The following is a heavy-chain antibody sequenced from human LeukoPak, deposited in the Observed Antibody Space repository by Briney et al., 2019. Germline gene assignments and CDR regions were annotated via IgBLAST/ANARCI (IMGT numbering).Heavy chain of an antibody. V-gene: IGHV1-2*02. J-gene: IGHJ6*03. D-gene: IGHD2-15*01. CDR2: INPNSGGT. CDR1: GYTFTGYY. CDR3: ARGRSPVVVADTDV. Sequence: ASVKVSCKASGYTFTGYYMHWVRQAPGQGLEWMGWINPNSGGTNYAQKFQGRVTMTRDTSISTAYMELSRLRSDDTAVYYCARGRSPVVVADTDVWGKGTTVTVSS.